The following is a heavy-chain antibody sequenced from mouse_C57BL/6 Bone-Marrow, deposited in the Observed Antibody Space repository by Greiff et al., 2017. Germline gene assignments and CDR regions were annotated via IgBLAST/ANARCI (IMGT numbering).Heavy chain of an antibody. CDR2: ISSGGSYT. CDR3: ASPGGSSFAWFAY. CDR1: GFTFSSYG. J-gene: IGHJ3*01. Sequence: EVKLMESGGDLVKPGGSLKLSCAASGFTFSSYGMSWVRQTPDKRLEWVATISSGGSYTYYPDSVKGRFTISRDNAKNTLYLQMSSLKSEDTAMYYGASPGGSSFAWFAYWGQGTLVTVSA. D-gene: IGHD1-1*01. V-gene: IGHV5-6*01.